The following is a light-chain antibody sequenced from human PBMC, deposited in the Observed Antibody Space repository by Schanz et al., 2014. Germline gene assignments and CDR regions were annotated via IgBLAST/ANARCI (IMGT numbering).Light chain of an antibody. CDR2: AAS. J-gene: IGKJ2*01. CDR3: QRHGSSPLYT. CDR1: QSVSGTS. V-gene: IGKV3-20*01. Sequence: EIVLTQSPGTLSLSPGERATLSCRASQSVSGTSLAWYQQKPGQAPRLLIYAASTRATGIPARFSGSGSGTDFTLTISSLEPEDFAVYYCQRHGSSPLYTFGQGTKVEVK.